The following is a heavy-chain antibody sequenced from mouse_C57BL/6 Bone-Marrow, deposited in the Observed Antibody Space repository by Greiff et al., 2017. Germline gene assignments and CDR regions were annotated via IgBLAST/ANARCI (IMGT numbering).Heavy chain of an antibody. J-gene: IGHJ4*01. CDR3: ARGVIPSMDY. D-gene: IGHD5-1-1*01. V-gene: IGHV1-72*01. CDR2: IDPNSGGT. Sequence: QVQLKQPGAELVKPGASVKLSCKASGYTFTSYWMHWVKQRPGRGLEWIGRIDPNSGGTKYNEKFKSKATLTVDKPSSAAYMQLSSLTSEDSAVYYCARGVIPSMDYWGQGTSVTVSS. CDR1: GYTFTSYW.